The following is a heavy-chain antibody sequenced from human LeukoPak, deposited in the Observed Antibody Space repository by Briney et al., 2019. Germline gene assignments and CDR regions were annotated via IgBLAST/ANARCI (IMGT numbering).Heavy chain of an antibody. Sequence: SGTLSLTCGVSGGSISNTNWWSWVRQPRGQGLEWIGEISLSGLTNYNPSLKSRVTVSLDKSKNHLSLNLTSVTAADTVVYYCSRANGAFSPFGYWGQGTLVTVPS. V-gene: IGHV4-4*02. J-gene: IGHJ4*02. CDR1: GGSISNTNW. CDR2: ISLSGLT. CDR3: SRANGAFSPFGY. D-gene: IGHD2-8*01.